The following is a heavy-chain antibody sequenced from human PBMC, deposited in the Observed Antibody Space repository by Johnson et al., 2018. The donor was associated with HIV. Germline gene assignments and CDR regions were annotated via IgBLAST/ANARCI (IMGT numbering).Heavy chain of an antibody. Sequence: EVQLVESGGGLVQPGRSLRLSCAASGFSFDDYAMHWVRQVPGKGLEWVAGLTWNSGRKGYADSVKGRFTISRDNAKNSLYLQMNSLRAEDTAVYYCAKVLAGIAALPLTFDAFDIWGQGTMVTVSS. CDR1: GFSFDDYA. J-gene: IGHJ3*02. CDR3: AKVLAGIAALPLTFDAFDI. CDR2: LTWNSGRK. V-gene: IGHV3-9*01. D-gene: IGHD6-13*01.